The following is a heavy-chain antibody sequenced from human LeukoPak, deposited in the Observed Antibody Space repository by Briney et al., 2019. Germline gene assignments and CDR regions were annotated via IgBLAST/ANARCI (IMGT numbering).Heavy chain of an antibody. D-gene: IGHD3-22*01. CDR3: ARHYYDSSGYIDY. V-gene: IGHV1-69*04. Sequence: ASVKLSCKASGGTFSSYAISGVRKASGQGLEWMGRIIPILGIANYAQKFQGRVTITADKSTSTAYMELSSLRSEDTAVYYCARHYYDSSGYIDYWGQGTLVTVSS. J-gene: IGHJ4*02. CDR2: IIPILGIA. CDR1: GGTFSSYA.